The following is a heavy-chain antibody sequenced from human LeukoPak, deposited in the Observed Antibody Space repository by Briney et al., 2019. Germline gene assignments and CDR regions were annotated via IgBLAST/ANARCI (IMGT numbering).Heavy chain of an antibody. J-gene: IGHJ5*02. Sequence: GGSLRLSCAASGFRFSDFTMTWVRQAPGKGPGWVSAIGGRGGSTYYADSLGGRFTISRDNSKDMLYLQMNSLKVEDTATYYCGKEGGAWGQGTKVTVSS. D-gene: IGHD3-16*01. CDR1: GFRFSDFT. CDR2: IGGRGGST. V-gene: IGHV3-23*01. CDR3: GKEGGA.